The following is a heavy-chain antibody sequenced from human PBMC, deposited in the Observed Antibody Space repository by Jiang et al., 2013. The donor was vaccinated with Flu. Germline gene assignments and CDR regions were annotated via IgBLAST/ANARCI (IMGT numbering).Heavy chain of an antibody. CDR1: GVSFSGYY. D-gene: IGHD3-9*01. Sequence: GLVKPSETLSLTCAVYGVSFSGYYWSWIRQTPGKGLEWIGEIDQSGSTHYNASLKSRVTISVDTSKNQFSLKLNSVTAADTAVYYCASTRNYFDVAGYHYWGQGTLVTVSS. J-gene: IGHJ4*02. CDR3: ASTRNYFDVAGYHY. CDR2: IDQSGST. V-gene: IGHV4-34*01.